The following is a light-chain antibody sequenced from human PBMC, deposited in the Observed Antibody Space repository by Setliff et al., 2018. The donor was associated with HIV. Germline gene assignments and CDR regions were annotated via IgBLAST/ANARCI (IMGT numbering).Light chain of an antibody. CDR2: EDN. V-gene: IGLV2-23*02. CDR3: CSYAGSSSVQ. CDR1: NSDVGSYNL. Sequence: QSALTQPASVSGSPGQSTTITCTGTNSDVGSYNLVSWYQRHPGKAPKLIIYEDNKRPSGVSNRFSGSKSGNTASLTISGLQAEDEADYHCCSYAGSSSVQFGGGTKVTVL. J-gene: IGLJ2*01.